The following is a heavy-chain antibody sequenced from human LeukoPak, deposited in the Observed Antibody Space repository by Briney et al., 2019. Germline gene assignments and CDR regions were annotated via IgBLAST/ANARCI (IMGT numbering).Heavy chain of an antibody. CDR2: MNPNSGNT. V-gene: IGHV1-8*03. CDR3: ARVGKKGYYYYMDV. CDR1: GYTFTSYD. J-gene: IGHJ6*03. D-gene: IGHD1-14*01. Sequence: GASVKVSCKASGYTFTSYDINWVRQATGQGLEWMGWMNPNSGNTGYAQKFQGRVTITRNTSISTAYMELSSLRSEDTAVYYCARVGKKGYYYYMDVWGKGTTVTVSS.